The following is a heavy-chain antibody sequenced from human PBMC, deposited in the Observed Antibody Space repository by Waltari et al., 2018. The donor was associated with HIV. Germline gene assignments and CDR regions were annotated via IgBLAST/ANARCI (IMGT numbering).Heavy chain of an antibody. CDR3: AKDRSYDSSGYFDY. V-gene: IGHV3-23*01. Sequence: EVQLLESGGDLQQPGGSLRLSCAASGFIFSSYAMSWVRQAPGRGRGWVSSSNCGTTGTFYAYSVKGRFTISRDSSKNTLYLQMNSLRAEDTAVYYCAKDRSYDSSGYFDYWGEGTLVTVSS. D-gene: IGHD3-22*01. CDR1: GFIFSSYA. J-gene: IGHJ4*02. CDR2: SNCGTTGT.